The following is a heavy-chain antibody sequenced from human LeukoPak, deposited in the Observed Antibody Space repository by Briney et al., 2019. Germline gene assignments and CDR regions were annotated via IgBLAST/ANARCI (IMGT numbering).Heavy chain of an antibody. CDR2: IYRGGNT. V-gene: IGHV3-66*01. CDR1: GFAVSSNY. J-gene: IGHJ6*02. D-gene: IGHD3-22*01. Sequence: GGSLRLSCSASGFAVSSNYMTWVRQTPRKGLEWVSVIYRGGNTYYADSVKGRFTISRDNSENSLYLQTNSLTVEDTAVYYCARCPYYDRSGYYAHYYYGMDVWGQGTTVTVSS. CDR3: ARCPYYDRSGYYAHYYYGMDV.